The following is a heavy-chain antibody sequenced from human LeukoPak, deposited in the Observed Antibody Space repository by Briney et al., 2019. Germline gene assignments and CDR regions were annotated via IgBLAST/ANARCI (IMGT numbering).Heavy chain of an antibody. Sequence: GGSLRLSCAASGFTFSSYGMHXVRQAPGKGLXXVAVIWYDGSNKYYADSVKGRLTISXDNSKNTLYLQMNSLRAEDTAVYYCAREGDSPEAFDIWGQGTMVTVSS. CDR1: GFTFSSYG. V-gene: IGHV3-33*01. CDR2: IWYDGSNK. D-gene: IGHD1-14*01. J-gene: IGHJ3*02. CDR3: AREGDSPEAFDI.